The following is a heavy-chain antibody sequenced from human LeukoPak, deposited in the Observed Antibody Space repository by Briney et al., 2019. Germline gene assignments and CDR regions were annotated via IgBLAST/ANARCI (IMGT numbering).Heavy chain of an antibody. CDR1: GFTFSSYA. CDR2: ISTIVGMT. Sequence: GGSLRLSCAASGFTFSSYAMSWVRQAPGKGLEWVSTISTIVGMTYYADSVKGRFTISRDNSKKTFYLQMNSLRVEDTAVYYCVRSAFHAGSGNYYDYWGQGTLVTVSS. V-gene: IGHV3-23*01. J-gene: IGHJ4*02. CDR3: VRSAFHAGSGNYYDY. D-gene: IGHD3-22*01.